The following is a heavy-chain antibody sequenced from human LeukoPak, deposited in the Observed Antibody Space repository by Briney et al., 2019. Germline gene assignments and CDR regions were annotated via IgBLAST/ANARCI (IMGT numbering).Heavy chain of an antibody. CDR1: GGSISSSSYY. CDR3: ARDRVGAKGFFDY. D-gene: IGHD1-26*01. V-gene: IGHV4-39*07. Sequence: SETLSLTCTVSGGSISSSSYYWGWIRQPPGKGLEWIGSIYYSGTTYYNPSLKSRVTISVDTSKNQFSLKLSSVTAADTAVYYCARDRVGAKGFFDYWGQGTLVTVSS. J-gene: IGHJ4*02. CDR2: IYYSGTT.